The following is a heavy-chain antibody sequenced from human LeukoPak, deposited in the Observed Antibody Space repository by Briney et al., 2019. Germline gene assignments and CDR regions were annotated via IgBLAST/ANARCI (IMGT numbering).Heavy chain of an antibody. J-gene: IGHJ4*02. D-gene: IGHD6-13*01. CDR2: INSDGSST. CDR1: GFTFSSYW. Sequence: GGSLRLSCAASGFTFSSYWMHWVRQAPGKGLVWVSRINSDGSSTSSADSVKGRFTISRDNAKNTLYLQMNSLRAEDAAVYYCARDMRGSSFDYWGQGTLVTVSS. CDR3: ARDMRGSSFDY. V-gene: IGHV3-74*01.